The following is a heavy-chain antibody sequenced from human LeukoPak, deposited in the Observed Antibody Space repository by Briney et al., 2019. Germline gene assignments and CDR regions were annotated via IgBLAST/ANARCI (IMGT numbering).Heavy chain of an antibody. D-gene: IGHD3-10*01. CDR2: INPSGGST. CDR3: ARDWSLMAYYYYMDV. CDR1: GYTFTSYY. J-gene: IGHJ6*03. Sequence: GASVKVSCKASGYTFTSYYMHWVRQAPGQGLEWMGIINPSGGSTSYAQKFQGRVTMTRDMSTSTVYMELSSLRSEDTAVYYCARDWSLMAYYYYMDVWGKGTTVTVSS. V-gene: IGHV1-46*01.